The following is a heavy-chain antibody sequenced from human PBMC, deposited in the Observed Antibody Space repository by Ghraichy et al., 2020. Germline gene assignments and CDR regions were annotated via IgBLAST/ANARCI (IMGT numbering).Heavy chain of an antibody. D-gene: IGHD3-10*01. V-gene: IGHV4-34*01. Sequence: SETLSLTCAVYGGSFSGYYWSWIRQPPGKGLEWIGEINHSGSTNYNPSLKSRVTISVDTSKNQFSLKLSSVTAADTAVYYCAISRHYYGSGSYSPAFDYWGQGTLVTVSS. CDR1: GGSFSGYY. J-gene: IGHJ4*02. CDR3: AISRHYYGSGSYSPAFDY. CDR2: INHSGST.